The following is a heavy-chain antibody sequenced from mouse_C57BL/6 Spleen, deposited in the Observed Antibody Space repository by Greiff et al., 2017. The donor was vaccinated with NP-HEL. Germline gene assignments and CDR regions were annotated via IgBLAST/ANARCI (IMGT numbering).Heavy chain of an antibody. CDR3: ARGRLGGSSPYAMDY. CDR2: IYPGSGST. D-gene: IGHD1-1*01. J-gene: IGHJ4*01. V-gene: IGHV1-55*01. Sequence: QVQLQQPGAELVKPGASVKMSCKASGYTFTSYWITWVKQRPGQGLEWIGDIYPGSGSTNYNEKFKSKATLTVDTSSSTAYMQLSSLTSEDSAVYYCARGRLGGSSPYAMDYWGQGTSVTVSS. CDR1: GYTFTSYW.